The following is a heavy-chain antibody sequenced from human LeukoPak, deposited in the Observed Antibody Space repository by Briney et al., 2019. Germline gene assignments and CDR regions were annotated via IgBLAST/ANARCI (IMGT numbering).Heavy chain of an antibody. CDR3: AREGESGAWFDP. CDR2: IYYDGST. V-gene: IGHV4-61*08. CDR1: GGSVSSGAHY. Sequence: SETLSLTCTVSGGSVSSGAHYWSWIRQPPGKGLEWLGYIYYDGSTEYNRSLKSRVTMSVDASRNQFSLRLTSVTPADTAVYYCAREGESGAWFDPWGQGTLVTVSS. D-gene: IGHD3-16*01. J-gene: IGHJ5*02.